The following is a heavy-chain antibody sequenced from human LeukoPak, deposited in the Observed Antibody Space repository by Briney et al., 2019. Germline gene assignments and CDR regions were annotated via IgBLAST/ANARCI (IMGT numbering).Heavy chain of an antibody. CDR3: ATETIGRHYDY. CDR1: GFTFSSCG. CDR2: IGPTGTDR. D-gene: IGHD1-14*01. V-gene: IGHV3-21*01. Sequence: GGSLRLSCAASGFTFSSCGFNWVRQAPGKGLEWVSSIGPTGTDRYYADSVRGRFTISRDNAKNSMYLQMDCLRDEDTAVYYCATETIGRHYDYWGQGTLLTVSS. J-gene: IGHJ4*02.